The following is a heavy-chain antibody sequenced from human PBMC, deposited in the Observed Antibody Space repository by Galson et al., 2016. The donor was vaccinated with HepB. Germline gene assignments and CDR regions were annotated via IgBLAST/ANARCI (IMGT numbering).Heavy chain of an antibody. CDR1: GATSGFTFSSSG. J-gene: IGHJ4*02. V-gene: IGHV3-33*01. CDR3: ARDKGTVAADY. D-gene: IGHD6-19*01. CDR2: IWNDGSNQ. Sequence: LRLSCAASGATSGFTFSSSGMHWVRQAPGRGLEWVAMIWNDGSNQHYAESVKGRFSIYRDNSKNALYLQMNSLTAEDTAVYYCARDKGTVAADYWGQGTLVTVSS.